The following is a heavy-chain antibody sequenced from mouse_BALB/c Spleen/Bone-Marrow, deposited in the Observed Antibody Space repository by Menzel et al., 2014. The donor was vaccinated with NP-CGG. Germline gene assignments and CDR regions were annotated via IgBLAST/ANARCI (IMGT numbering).Heavy chain of an antibody. Sequence: QVQLKESGAELVRPGASVKLSCKASGYTFTSYWINWVKQRPGQGLEWIGNIYPSDSYTNYNQKFKDKATLTVDKSSSTAYMLLSSPTAEDSAVYYCTRSYGSSYEYYFDYWGQGTTLTVSS. CDR3: TRSYGSSYEYYFDY. V-gene: IGHV1-69*02. CDR2: IYPSDSYT. CDR1: GYTFTSYW. J-gene: IGHJ2*01. D-gene: IGHD1-1*01.